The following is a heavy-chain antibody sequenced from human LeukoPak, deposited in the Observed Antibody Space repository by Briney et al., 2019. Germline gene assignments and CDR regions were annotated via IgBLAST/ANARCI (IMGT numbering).Heavy chain of an antibody. D-gene: IGHD3-22*01. V-gene: IGHV4-61*01. CDR2: IYYSGST. J-gene: IGHJ3*02. CDR1: GGSISSSSYY. CDR3: ARGVTYYYDSSGYYPQRLVDDAFDI. Sequence: PSETLSLTCTVSGGSISSSSYYWSWIRQPPGKGLEWIGYIYYSGSTNYNPSLKSRVTISVDTSKNQFSLKLSSVTAADTAVYYCARGVTYYYDSSGYYPQRLVDDAFDIWGQGTMVTVSS.